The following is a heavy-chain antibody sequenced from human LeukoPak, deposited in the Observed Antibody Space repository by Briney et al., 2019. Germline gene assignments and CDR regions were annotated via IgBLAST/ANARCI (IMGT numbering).Heavy chain of an antibody. CDR2: INHSGST. Sequence: SETLSLTCAVYGGSFRDYYWTWIRQPPGEGLEWIGEINHSGSTNYNPSLKSRVTISVDTSKNQFSLKLSSVTAADTAVYYCARVDVWGSSTSDYFDYWGQGTLVTVSS. J-gene: IGHJ4*02. CDR3: ARVDVWGSSTSDYFDY. D-gene: IGHD3-16*01. CDR1: GGSFRDYY. V-gene: IGHV4-34*01.